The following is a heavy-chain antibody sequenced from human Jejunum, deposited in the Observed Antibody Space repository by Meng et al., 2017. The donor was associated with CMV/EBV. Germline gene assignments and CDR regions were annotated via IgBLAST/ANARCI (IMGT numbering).Heavy chain of an antibody. CDR1: GGTFSSYA. CDR2: IIPILGTA. V-gene: IGHV1-69*10. J-gene: IGHJ5*02. D-gene: IGHD2-2*01. CDR3: AREIVVVPAALNWFDP. Sequence: QVQLVQSGAEVKKPGSSVKVSCKASGGTFSSYAISWVRQAPGQGLEWMGGIIPILGTANYAQKFQGRVTITADKSTSTAYMELSSLRSEDTAVYYCAREIVVVPAALNWFDPWGQGTLVTVSS.